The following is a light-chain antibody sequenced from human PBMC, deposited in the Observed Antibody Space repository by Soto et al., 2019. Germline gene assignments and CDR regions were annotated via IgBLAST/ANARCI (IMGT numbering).Light chain of an antibody. CDR1: QSVSSN. CDR3: QQYNKWPPYT. J-gene: IGKJ2*01. Sequence: EIVMTQSPATLSVSPGERATLSCRASQSVSSNLAWYQQKPGQGPRLLIYGASTRATSIPTRFSGSGYGTEFTLTINSLQSEDFAVYYCQQYNKWPPYTFGQGTKLEIK. V-gene: IGKV3-15*01. CDR2: GAS.